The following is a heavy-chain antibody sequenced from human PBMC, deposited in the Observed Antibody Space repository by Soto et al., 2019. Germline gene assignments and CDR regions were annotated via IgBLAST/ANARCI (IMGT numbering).Heavy chain of an antibody. Sequence: QVQLVESGGGVVQPGRSLRLSCATSGFIFRSYGMHWVRQAPGKGLEWVAAIAYDGADTYYLDSVKGRFTISRDNSKDTLHLQMNSLRVEDTAVYYCAKGGGYCSIGSCRTDYWGHGTLVTVSS. J-gene: IGHJ4*01. CDR3: AKGGGYCSIGSCRTDY. D-gene: IGHD2-15*01. V-gene: IGHV3-30*18. CDR2: IAYDGADT. CDR1: GFIFRSYG.